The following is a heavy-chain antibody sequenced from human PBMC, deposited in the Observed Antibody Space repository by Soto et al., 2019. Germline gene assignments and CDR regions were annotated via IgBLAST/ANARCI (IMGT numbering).Heavy chain of an antibody. D-gene: IGHD6-6*01. CDR1: GGSISSGGYY. Sequence: SETLSLTCTVSGGSISSGGYYWSWIRQHPGKGLEWIGYIYYSGSTYYNPSLKSRVTISVDTSKNQFSLKLSSVTVADTAVYYCARETRIAARIFDYWGQGTLVTVSS. CDR2: IYYSGST. CDR3: ARETRIAARIFDY. V-gene: IGHV4-31*03. J-gene: IGHJ4*02.